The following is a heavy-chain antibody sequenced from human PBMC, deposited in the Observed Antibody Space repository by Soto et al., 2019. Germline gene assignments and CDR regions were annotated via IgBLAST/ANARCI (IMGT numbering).Heavy chain of an antibody. D-gene: IGHD3-3*01. CDR1: GFSLSNARMG. J-gene: IGHJ4*02. CDR2: IFSNDEK. Sequence: QVTLKESGPVLVKPTDTLTLTCTVSGFSLSNARMGVSWIRQPPGKALEWLAHIFSNDEKSYSTSLKSRLTMSKDTYKSQVVLTMTNMYHGDKAPYYCARSKGYYDFWRGYYTQDYWGQGTLVTVSS. V-gene: IGHV2-26*01. CDR3: ARSKGYYDFWRGYYTQDY.